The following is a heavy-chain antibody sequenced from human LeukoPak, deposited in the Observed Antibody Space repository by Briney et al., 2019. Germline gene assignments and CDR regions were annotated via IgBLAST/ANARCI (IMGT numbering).Heavy chain of an antibody. D-gene: IGHD6-19*01. V-gene: IGHV4-39*07. CDR2: IYYSGST. CDR3: ARGDGLKVAAVVGQGAFDI. J-gene: IGHJ3*02. CDR1: GGSISSSSYY. Sequence: PSETLSLTCTVPGGSISSSSYYWGWIRQPPGKGLEWIRSIYYSGSTYYNPSLKSRVTISVDTSKNQFSLKLSSVTAADTAVYYCARGDGLKVAAVVGQGAFDIWGQGTMVTVSS.